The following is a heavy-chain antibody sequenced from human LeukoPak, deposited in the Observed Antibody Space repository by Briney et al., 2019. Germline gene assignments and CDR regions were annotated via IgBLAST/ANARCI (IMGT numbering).Heavy chain of an antibody. D-gene: IGHD3-22*01. CDR3: AKDRVAGYYDSKRAFDI. V-gene: IGHV3-9*03. CDR1: GFTFDDYA. CDR2: ISWNSGSI. Sequence: PGRSLRLSCAASGFTFDDYAMHWVRQAPGKGLEWVSGISWNSGSIGYADSVKGRFTISRDNAKNSLYLQMNSLRAEDMALYYCAKDRVAGYYDSKRAFDIWGQGTMVTVSS. J-gene: IGHJ3*02.